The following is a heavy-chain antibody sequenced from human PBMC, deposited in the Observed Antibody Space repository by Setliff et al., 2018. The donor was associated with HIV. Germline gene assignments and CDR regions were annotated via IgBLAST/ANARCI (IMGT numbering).Heavy chain of an antibody. Sequence: SETLSLTCTVSGGSISSYYWSWIRQPPGRGLEWIGYIYYSGSTNYNPSLKSRVTISVDTSKNQFSMKRSSVTAADTAVYYCASSQQKLKPPDSWGQGTLVTVSS. D-gene: IGHD6-13*01. J-gene: IGHJ5*01. V-gene: IGHV4-59*01. CDR1: GGSISSYY. CDR2: IYYSGST. CDR3: ASSQQKLKPPDS.